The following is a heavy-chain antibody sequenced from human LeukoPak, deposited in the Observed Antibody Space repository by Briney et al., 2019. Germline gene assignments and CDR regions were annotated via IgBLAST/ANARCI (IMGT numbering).Heavy chain of an antibody. D-gene: IGHD3-9*01. CDR2: ISAYNGNT. CDR3: ARVHRYYNAFDI. CDR1: GYTFTSYG. J-gene: IGHJ3*02. V-gene: IGHV1-18*01. Sequence: ASVTVSFKASGYTFTSYGISWVRQAPGQGLEWMGWISAYNGNTNYAQKLQGRVTMTTDTSTSTAYMELSRLRSDDTAVYYCARVHRYYNAFDIWGQGTMVTVSS.